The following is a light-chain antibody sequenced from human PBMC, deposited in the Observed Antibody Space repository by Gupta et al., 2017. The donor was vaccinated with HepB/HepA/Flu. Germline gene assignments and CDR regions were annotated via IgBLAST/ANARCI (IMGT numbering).Light chain of an antibody. CDR1: QSVSSY. Sequence: ETVSTQSPATLSLSPGARATLPCRASQSVSSYLAWYQQKPGQAPRPLIYDASNRATGIPARFSGSGSGTDFTLTISSREPEDFAVYYCQQRSNWPELTFGGGTKVEIK. J-gene: IGKJ4*01. V-gene: IGKV3-11*01. CDR3: QQRSNWPELT. CDR2: DAS.